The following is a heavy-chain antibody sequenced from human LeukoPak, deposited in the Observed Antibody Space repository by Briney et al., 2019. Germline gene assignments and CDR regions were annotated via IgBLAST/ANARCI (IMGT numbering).Heavy chain of an antibody. Sequence: SGGSLRLSCAASGFTFSDYHMSWIRQAPGKGLEWVSYISATNTDMHYTDSVKGRFTISRDKAKNSLYLQMNSLRADDMALYYCAKGNSGSYSQDWFDPWGQGTLVTVSA. CDR1: GFTFSDYH. CDR3: AKGNSGSYSQDWFDP. CDR2: ISATNTDM. J-gene: IGHJ5*02. D-gene: IGHD1-26*01. V-gene: IGHV3-11*01.